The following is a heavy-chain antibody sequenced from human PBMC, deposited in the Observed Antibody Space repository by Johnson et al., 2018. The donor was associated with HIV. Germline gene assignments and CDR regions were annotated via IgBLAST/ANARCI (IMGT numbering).Heavy chain of an antibody. V-gene: IGHV3-66*02. CDR1: GFTVSSNY. CDR2: IYSGGST. CDR3: TTAPFITIFGVVM. D-gene: IGHD3-3*01. Sequence: VQLVESGGALVQPGGSLRLSCAASGFTVSSNYMSWVRQAPGKGLEWVSLIYSGGSTYYADSVKGRFTISRDNSKNTLYVQMNSLRTEDTAVYYCTTAPFITIFGVVMWGQGTMVTVSS. J-gene: IGHJ3*02.